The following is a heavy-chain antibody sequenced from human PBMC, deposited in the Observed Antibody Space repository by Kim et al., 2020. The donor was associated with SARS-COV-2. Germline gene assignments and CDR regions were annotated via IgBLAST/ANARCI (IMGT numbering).Heavy chain of an antibody. CDR3: AKGGPLSRLTDF. J-gene: IGHJ4*02. CDR2: T. Sequence: TYYTDSVRGRLTIARDNSKNMLFLEMNSLRAEDTALYYCAKGGPLSRLTDFWGQGTLVSVSS. V-gene: IGHV3-23*01. D-gene: IGHD3-16*01.